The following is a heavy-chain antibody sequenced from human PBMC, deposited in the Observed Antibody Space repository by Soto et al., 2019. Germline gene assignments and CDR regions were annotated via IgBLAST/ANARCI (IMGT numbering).Heavy chain of an antibody. CDR2: ISSSSSTI. J-gene: IGHJ4*02. CDR1: GFTFSSYS. CDR3: ARGGQYYGSGSYDDFDY. V-gene: IGHV3-48*02. Sequence: EVQLVESGGGLVQPGGSLRLSCAASGFTFSSYSMSWVRQAPGKGLEWVSYISSSSSTIYYADSVKGRFTISRDNAKNSLYLQMNSLRDEDTAVYYCARGGQYYGSGSYDDFDYWGQGTLVTVSS. D-gene: IGHD3-10*01.